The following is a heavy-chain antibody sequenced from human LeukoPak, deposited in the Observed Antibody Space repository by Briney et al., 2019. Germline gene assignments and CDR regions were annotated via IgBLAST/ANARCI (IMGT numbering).Heavy chain of an antibody. CDR2: ISYDGSNK. Sequence: GGSLRLSCAASGFTFSSYAMHWVRQAPGKGLGWVAVISYDGSNKYYADSVKGRFTISRDNSKNTLYLQMNSLRAEDTAVYYCAREFSIAARRGYWGQGTLVTVSS. CDR1: GFTFSSYA. D-gene: IGHD6-6*01. J-gene: IGHJ4*02. V-gene: IGHV3-30-3*01. CDR3: AREFSIAARRGY.